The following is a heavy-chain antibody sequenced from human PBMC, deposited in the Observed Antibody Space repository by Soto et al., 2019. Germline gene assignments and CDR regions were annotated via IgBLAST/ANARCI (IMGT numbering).Heavy chain of an antibody. J-gene: IGHJ4*02. Sequence: PGGSLRLSCAASGFTFSSYWMHWVRQAPGKGLVWVSRINSDGSSTSYADSVKGRFTISRDNAKNTLYLQMNSLRAEDTAVYYCARESFKRDDYYFDYWGQGTLVTVSS. D-gene: IGHD2-21*02. CDR3: ARESFKRDDYYFDY. V-gene: IGHV3-74*01. CDR2: INSDGSST. CDR1: GFTFSSYW.